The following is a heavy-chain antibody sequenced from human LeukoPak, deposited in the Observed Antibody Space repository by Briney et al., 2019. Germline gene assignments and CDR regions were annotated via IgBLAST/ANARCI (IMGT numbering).Heavy chain of an antibody. CDR2: IKSKTDGGTT. Sequence: GGSLRLSCAASGFTFSNAWMNWVRQAPGKGLEWVGCIKSKTDGGTTDYAAPVKGRFTISRDDSKNTLYLQMNSLKTEDTAVYYCTTVYSSGWYYYYFDYWGQGTLVTVSS. CDR1: GFTFSNAW. CDR3: TTVYSSGWYYYYFDY. V-gene: IGHV3-15*01. D-gene: IGHD6-19*01. J-gene: IGHJ4*02.